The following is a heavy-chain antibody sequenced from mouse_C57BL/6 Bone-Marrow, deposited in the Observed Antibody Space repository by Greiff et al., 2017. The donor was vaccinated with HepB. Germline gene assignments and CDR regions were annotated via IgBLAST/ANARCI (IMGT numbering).Heavy chain of an antibody. J-gene: IGHJ4*01. CDR1: GYTFTSYT. Sequence: VQLQQSGAELARPGASVKMSCKASGYTFTSYTMHWVKQRPGQGLEWIGYINPSSGYTKYNQKFKDKATLTADKSSSTAYMQLSSLTSEDSAGYYCARYGPLLTMDYWGQGTAGTVSS. CDR3: ARYGPLLTMDY. D-gene: IGHD2-10*01. V-gene: IGHV1-4*01. CDR2: INPSSGYT.